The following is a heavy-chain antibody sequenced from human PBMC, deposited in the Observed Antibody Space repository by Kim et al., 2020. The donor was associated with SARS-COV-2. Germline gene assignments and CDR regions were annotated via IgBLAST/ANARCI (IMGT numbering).Heavy chain of an antibody. CDR3: ARGITMVRGVIDGMDV. D-gene: IGHD3-10*01. J-gene: IGHJ6*02. Sequence: IKSRVTTSVDTSKNQFSLKLSSVTAADTAVYYCARGITMVRGVIDGMDVWGQGTTVTVSS. V-gene: IGHV4-34*01.